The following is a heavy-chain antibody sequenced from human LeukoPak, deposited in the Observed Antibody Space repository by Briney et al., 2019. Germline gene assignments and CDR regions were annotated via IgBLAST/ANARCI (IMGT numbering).Heavy chain of an antibody. D-gene: IGHD6-13*01. V-gene: IGHV4-61*02. CDR1: GGSISSGSYY. CDR3: ARGLIAAAGLIGRFDP. CDR2: IYTSGST. J-gene: IGHJ5*02. Sequence: SQTLSLTCTVSGGSISSGSYYWSWIRQPAGKGLEWIGRIYTSGSTNYNPSLKSRVTMSVDTSKNQFSLKLSSVTAADTAVYYCARGLIAAAGLIGRFDPWGQGTLVTVSS.